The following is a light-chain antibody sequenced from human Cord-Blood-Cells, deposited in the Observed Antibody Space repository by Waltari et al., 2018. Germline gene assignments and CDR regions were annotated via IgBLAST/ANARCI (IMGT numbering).Light chain of an antibody. Sequence: QSALTQPASVSGSPGQSITISCTGTSSDVGGYNYVSWYQQHPGKAPKLLIYDVRKRPSGLSTRFSGCKSGNTASLTISGLQAEDEADYYCSSYTSSSTWVFGGGTKLTVL. CDR3: SSYTSSSTWV. V-gene: IGLV2-14*01. CDR1: SSDVGGYNY. CDR2: DVR. J-gene: IGLJ3*02.